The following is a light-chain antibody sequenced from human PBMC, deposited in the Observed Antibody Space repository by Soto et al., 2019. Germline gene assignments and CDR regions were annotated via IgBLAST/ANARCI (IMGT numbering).Light chain of an antibody. J-gene: IGKJ2*01. CDR2: EAS. V-gene: IGKV3-11*01. CDR3: QLRGSWPRTS. Sequence: EIVLTQSPATLSLSPGERATLSCRASPGVGNNLAWYQQKPGQAPRLLIYEASYRATGIPARFSGVGSGTDFTLTIRSLEPEDFAVYFCQLRGSWPRTSFGPGTKLEI. CDR1: PGVGNN.